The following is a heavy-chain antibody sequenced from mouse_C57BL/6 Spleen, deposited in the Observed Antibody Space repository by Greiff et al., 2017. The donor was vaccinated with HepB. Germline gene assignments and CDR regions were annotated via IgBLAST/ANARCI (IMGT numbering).Heavy chain of an antibody. J-gene: IGHJ4*01. CDR2: IDPETGGT. Sequence: VHLVESGAELVRPGASVTLSCKASGYTFTDYEMHWVKQTPVHGLEWIGAIDPETGGTAYNQKFKGKAILTADKSSSTAYMELRSLTSEDSAVYYCTRGVYYEAMDYWGQGTSVTVSS. CDR3: TRGVYYEAMDY. D-gene: IGHD1-1*01. V-gene: IGHV1-15*01. CDR1: GYTFTDYE.